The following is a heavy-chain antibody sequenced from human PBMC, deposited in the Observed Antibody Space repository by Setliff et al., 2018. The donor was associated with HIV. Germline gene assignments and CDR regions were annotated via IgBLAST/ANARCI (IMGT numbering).Heavy chain of an antibody. Sequence: GSLRLSCAASGFTFRNYRMHWVRQPPGKGLVWVSRINSDASGMTFAEFVKGRFTISRDNGKNMVYLQMNSLRAEDTALYFCARDQSLYDETGTFDSWGQGTLVTVSS. J-gene: IGHJ5*01. V-gene: IGHV3-74*03. CDR2: INSDASGM. D-gene: IGHD1-7*01. CDR3: ARDQSLYDETGTFDS. CDR1: GFTFRNYR.